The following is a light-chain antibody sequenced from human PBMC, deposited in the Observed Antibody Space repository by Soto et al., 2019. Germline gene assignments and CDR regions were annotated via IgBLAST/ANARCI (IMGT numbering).Light chain of an antibody. CDR2: DAS. V-gene: IGKV3-11*01. CDR1: QSVSIY. J-gene: IGKJ4*01. Sequence: EIVLTQSPATLSLSPGQRATLSCRASQSVSIYLAWYQQKPGQAPRLLIYDASNRATGIPARFSGSGSGTDFNLTISSLQSEDFAVYYCQQYSNWPPFAFGRGTKV. CDR3: QQYSNWPPFA.